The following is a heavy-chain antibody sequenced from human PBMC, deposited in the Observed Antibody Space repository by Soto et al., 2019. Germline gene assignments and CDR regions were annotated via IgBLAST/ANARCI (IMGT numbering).Heavy chain of an antibody. V-gene: IGHV4-39*01. CDR2: IYYSGTT. Sequence: SETLSLTCTVSGGSISSNSYYWGWIRQPPGKGLEWIGSIYYSGTTYYNPSLKSRVTMSVDTSKNHFSLKLNSVTAADTAVYYCARHFSRDGNNFFDYWGQGALVTVSS. J-gene: IGHJ4*02. CDR3: ARHFSRDGNNFFDY. D-gene: IGHD2-2*01. CDR1: GGSISSNSYY.